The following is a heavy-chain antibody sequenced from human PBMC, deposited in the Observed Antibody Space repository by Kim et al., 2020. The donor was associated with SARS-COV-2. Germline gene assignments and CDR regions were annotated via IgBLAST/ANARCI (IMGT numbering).Heavy chain of an antibody. V-gene: IGHV5-51*01. J-gene: IGHJ5*02. Sequence: SPSFQGQVTISADKSISTAYLQWSSLKASDTAMYYCARQGGYSSGWYDPWGQGTLVTVSS. D-gene: IGHD6-19*01. CDR3: ARQGGYSSGWYDP.